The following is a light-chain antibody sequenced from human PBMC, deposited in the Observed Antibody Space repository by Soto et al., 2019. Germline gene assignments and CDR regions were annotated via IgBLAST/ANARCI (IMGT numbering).Light chain of an antibody. Sequence: EMVLTQSPGTLSLSPGERATLSCRASQSVSSSNLAWYQQKPGQAPRLLIFGASSRATGIPDRFSGSGSGADFTLTISRLEPEDFAAYYCQQYGSSPFTFGPGTKVDI. CDR1: QSVSSSN. V-gene: IGKV3-20*01. CDR3: QQYGSSPFT. J-gene: IGKJ3*01. CDR2: GAS.